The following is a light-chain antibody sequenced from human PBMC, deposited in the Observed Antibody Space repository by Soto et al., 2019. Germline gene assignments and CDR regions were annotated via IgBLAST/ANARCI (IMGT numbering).Light chain of an antibody. Sequence: DILMTQSPATVSVSLGDSVSLSCRANESISNNLAWYQQKPGQPPRLLIYSASTRAPGIPARVSGGGSGTRFSLTISSLQSEDFALYYCHQYNEWPRGTFGPGTKVEI. CDR2: SAS. V-gene: IGKV3D-15*01. CDR1: ESISNN. J-gene: IGKJ1*01. CDR3: HQYNEWPRGT.